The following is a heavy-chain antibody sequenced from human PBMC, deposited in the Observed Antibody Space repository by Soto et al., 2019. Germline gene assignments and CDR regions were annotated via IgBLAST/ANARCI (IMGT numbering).Heavy chain of an antibody. V-gene: IGHV4-4*07. D-gene: IGHD1-26*01. Sequence: SETLSLTCNVSGASLSRYYWSWIRQPPGKGLEWIGRIYASGDTDYNPSLKSRISMSVDMSKKQFSLTLRSVTAADTAIYYCVRDGTKNLRDRFEPWGRGILVTVSS. CDR3: VRDGTKNLRDRFEP. CDR2: IYASGDT. CDR1: GASLSRYY. J-gene: IGHJ5*02.